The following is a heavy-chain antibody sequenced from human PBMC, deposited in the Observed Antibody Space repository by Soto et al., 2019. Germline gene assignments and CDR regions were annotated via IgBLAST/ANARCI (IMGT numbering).Heavy chain of an antibody. CDR2: ISSRSTNI. CDR1: GFTFSGYS. Sequence: GGSLRLSCVGSGFTFSGYSMAWVRQAPGRGLEWIASISSRSTNIDYADSVKGRFTISRDNAKNLVSLQMSSLRGEDTALYYCAKFTEPGYSSIWYYFEYWGQGTPVTVSS. V-gene: IGHV3-21*06. CDR3: AKFTEPGYSSIWYYFEY. D-gene: IGHD6-19*01. J-gene: IGHJ4*02.